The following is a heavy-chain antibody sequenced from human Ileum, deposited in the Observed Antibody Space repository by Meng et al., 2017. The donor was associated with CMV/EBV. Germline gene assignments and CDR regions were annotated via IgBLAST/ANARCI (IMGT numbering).Heavy chain of an antibody. CDR1: GVSVSSSNW. CDR2: ISHSGDT. J-gene: IGHJ4*02. V-gene: IGHV4-4*02. D-gene: IGHD6-13*01. CDR3: ASVRGGCARSSCYFEN. Sequence: GVSVSSSNWWTWVRQPPGKRLEWIGEISHSGDTYHNPSLKSRVAISVDKSKNLFSLNMTFVTAADTAVYYCASVRGGCARSSCYFENWGQGTLAPSPQ.